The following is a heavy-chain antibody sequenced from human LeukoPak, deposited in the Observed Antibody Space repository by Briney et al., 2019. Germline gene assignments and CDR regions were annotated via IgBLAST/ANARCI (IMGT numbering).Heavy chain of an antibody. D-gene: IGHD6-13*01. CDR3: ARGVGRWQQLVPIQH. Sequence: PSETLSLICTVSSLSISSSPYYWGWIRQSPGKGLEWIGSISYSGSTYYNPSLKSRVTISVDTSKNQFSLKLSSVTAADTAVYYCARGVGRWQQLVPIQHWGQGTLVTVSS. J-gene: IGHJ1*01. CDR2: ISYSGST. V-gene: IGHV4-39*07. CDR1: SLSISSSPYY.